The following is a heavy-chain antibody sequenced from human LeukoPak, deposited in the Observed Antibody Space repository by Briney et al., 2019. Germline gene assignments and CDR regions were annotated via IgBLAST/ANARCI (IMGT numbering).Heavy chain of an antibody. J-gene: IGHJ4*02. CDR1: AFTFSEYS. D-gene: IGHD5-18*01. CDR2: ITESGGTE. CDR3: ARPPEGYSYGFYFGH. Sequence: GSLRPSCVGSAFTFSEYSMSWIRQAPGRELEWISSITESGGTEYYADSVKGRFSISRDNAKSALYLQMNSLRAEDTAVYYCARPPEGYSYGFYFGHWGQGAPVIVSS. V-gene: IGHV3-11*01.